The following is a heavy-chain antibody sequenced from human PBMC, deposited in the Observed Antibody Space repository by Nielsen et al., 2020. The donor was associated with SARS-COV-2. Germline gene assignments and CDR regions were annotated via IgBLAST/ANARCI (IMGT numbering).Heavy chain of an antibody. D-gene: IGHD4-17*01. Sequence: GESLKISCAASGFTFSSYSMNWVRQAPGKGLEWVSSISSSSSYIYYADSVKGRFTISRDNAKNSLYLQMNSLRAEDTAVYYCAKDNGDYVPYWGQGTLVTVSS. CDR3: AKDNGDYVPY. CDR1: GFTFSSYS. V-gene: IGHV3-21*01. J-gene: IGHJ4*02. CDR2: ISSSSSYI.